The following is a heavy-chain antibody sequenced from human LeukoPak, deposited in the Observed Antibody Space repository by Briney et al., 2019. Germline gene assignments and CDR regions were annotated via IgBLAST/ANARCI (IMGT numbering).Heavy chain of an antibody. V-gene: IGHV4-34*01. CDR3: ARFYSRFYYYYMDV. CDR2: INHSGST. D-gene: IGHD6-13*01. Sequence: PSETLSLTCAVYGGSFSGYYWSWIRQPPGKGLEWIGEINHSGSTNYNPSLKSRVTISVDTSKNQFSLKLISVTAADTAVYYCARFYSRFYYYYMDVWGKGTTVTVSS. J-gene: IGHJ6*03. CDR1: GGSFSGYY.